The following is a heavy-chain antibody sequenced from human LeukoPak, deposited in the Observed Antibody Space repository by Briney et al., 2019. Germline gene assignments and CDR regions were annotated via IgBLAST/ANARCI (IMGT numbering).Heavy chain of an antibody. V-gene: IGHV3-48*01. J-gene: IGHJ4*02. CDR1: GFTFSDYW. CDR3: AKESVVRITGFDY. D-gene: IGHD2-15*01. Sequence: GGSLRLSCAASGFTFSDYWMHWVRQAPGKGLEWVSYISSSSSTIHYADSVKGRFTISRDNSKNTLYLQMNSLRAEDTAVYYCAKESVVRITGFDYWGQGTLVTVSS. CDR2: ISSSSSTI.